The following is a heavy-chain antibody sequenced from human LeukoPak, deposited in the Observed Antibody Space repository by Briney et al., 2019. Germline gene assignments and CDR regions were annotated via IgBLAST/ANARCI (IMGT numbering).Heavy chain of an antibody. CDR2: IRYDGSNK. CDR3: AKDDRSAAGPNAYYYYYYMDV. J-gene: IGHJ6*03. D-gene: IGHD6-13*01. Sequence: GGSLRLSCAASGFTFSSYSMNWVRQAPGKGLEWVAFIRYDGSNKYYADSVKGRFTISRDNSKNTLYLQMNSLRAEDTAVYYCAKDDRSAAGPNAYYYYYYMDVWGKGTTVTISS. V-gene: IGHV3-30*02. CDR1: GFTFSSYS.